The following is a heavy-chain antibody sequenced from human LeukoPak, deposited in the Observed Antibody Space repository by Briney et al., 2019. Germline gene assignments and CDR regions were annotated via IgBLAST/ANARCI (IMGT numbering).Heavy chain of an antibody. J-gene: IGHJ5*02. CDR1: GYTFTAYH. V-gene: IGHV1-2*02. CDR2: IDPNSGGT. CDR3: AVVTPFNYFDP. D-gene: IGHD2-21*02. Sequence: GASVKVSCKASGYTFTAYHLHWVRQAPGKGLQWMGWIDPNSGGTNYAQKFQGRVSMTRDTSFSTAYMELSRLRSDDTAVYYCAVVTPFNYFDPWGQGILVTVSS.